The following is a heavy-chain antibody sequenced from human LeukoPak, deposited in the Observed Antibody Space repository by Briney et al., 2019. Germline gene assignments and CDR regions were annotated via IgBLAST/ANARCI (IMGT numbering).Heavy chain of an antibody. D-gene: IGHD6-6*01. CDR1: GYTFTSYG. J-gene: IGHJ4*02. CDR3: ARDRETRGGGGRVSSSSLDY. CDR2: ISAYNGNT. Sequence: GASVKVSCKASGYTFTSYGISWVRQAPGQGLEWMGWISAYNGNTNYAQKLQGRVTMTRDTSTSTVYMELSSLRSEDTAVYYCARDRETRGGGGRVSSSSLDYWGQGTLVTVSS. V-gene: IGHV1-18*01.